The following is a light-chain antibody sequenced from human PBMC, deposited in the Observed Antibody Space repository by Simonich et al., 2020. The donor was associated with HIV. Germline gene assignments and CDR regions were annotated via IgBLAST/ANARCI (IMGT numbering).Light chain of an antibody. CDR1: QRISSY. V-gene: IGKV1-39*01. CDR2: AAS. J-gene: IGKJ1*01. CDR3: QQSFSTPWT. Sequence: DIQMTQSPSSLSASVGVRDTVPCRTSQRISSYLNWYPQKPGKAPKLLIYAASSLQRGVPSRVSGSASGTDFTLTISSLQPEDFATYYCQQSFSTPWTFGQGTTVDIK.